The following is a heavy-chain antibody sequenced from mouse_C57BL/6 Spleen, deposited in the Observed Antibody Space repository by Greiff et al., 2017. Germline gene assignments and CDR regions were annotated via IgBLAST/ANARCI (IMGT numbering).Heavy chain of an antibody. CDR1: GYAFSSYW. Sequence: QVQLQQSGAELVKPGASVKISCKASGYAFSSYWMNWVKQRPGKGLEWIGQIYPGDGDTNYNGKFKGKATLTADKSSSTAYMQLSSLTSEDSAVYFCARDPYYYGSSHWYFDVWGTGTTVTVSS. CDR2: IYPGDGDT. J-gene: IGHJ1*03. V-gene: IGHV1-80*01. CDR3: ARDPYYYGSSHWYFDV. D-gene: IGHD1-1*01.